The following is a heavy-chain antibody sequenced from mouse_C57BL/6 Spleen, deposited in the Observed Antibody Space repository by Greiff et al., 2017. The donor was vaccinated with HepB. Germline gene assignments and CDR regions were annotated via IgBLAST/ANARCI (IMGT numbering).Heavy chain of an antibody. V-gene: IGHV5-9*01. J-gene: IGHJ4*01. D-gene: IGHD1-1*01. Sequence: EVMLVESGGGLVKPGGSLKLSCAASGFTFSSYTMSWVRQTPEKRLEWVATISGGGGNTYYPDSVKGRFTISRDNAKNTLYLQMSSLRSEDTALYYCARHEGYYGSSYYAMDYWGQGTSVTVSS. CDR2: ISGGGGNT. CDR3: ARHEGYYGSSYYAMDY. CDR1: GFTFSSYT.